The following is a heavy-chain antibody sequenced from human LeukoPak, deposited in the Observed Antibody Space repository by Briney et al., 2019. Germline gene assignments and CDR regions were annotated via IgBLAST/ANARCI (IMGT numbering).Heavy chain of an antibody. CDR1: GFTFSSYG. CDR3: AKDHCSSTSCYYFDY. CDR2: IRYDGSNK. Sequence: GGSLRLSCAASGFTFSSYGMHWVRQAPGKGLEWVAFIRYDGSNKYYADSVKGRFTISRDNSLYLQMNSLRAEDTAVYYCAKDHCSSTSCYYFDYWGQGTLVTASS. V-gene: IGHV3-30*02. D-gene: IGHD2-2*01. J-gene: IGHJ4*02.